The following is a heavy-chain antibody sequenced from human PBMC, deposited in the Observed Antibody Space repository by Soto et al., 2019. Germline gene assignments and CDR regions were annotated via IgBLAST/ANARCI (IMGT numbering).Heavy chain of an antibody. V-gene: IGHV3-48*01. CDR1: GFTFSSYS. Sequence: PGGSLRLSCAASGFTFSSYSMNWVRQAPGKGLEWVSYISSSSSTIYYADSVKGRFTISRDNAKNSLYLQMNSLRAEDTAVYYCARDRLYCSGGSCYEYFQHWGQGTLVTVS. J-gene: IGHJ1*01. CDR2: ISSSSSTI. CDR3: ARDRLYCSGGSCYEYFQH. D-gene: IGHD2-15*01.